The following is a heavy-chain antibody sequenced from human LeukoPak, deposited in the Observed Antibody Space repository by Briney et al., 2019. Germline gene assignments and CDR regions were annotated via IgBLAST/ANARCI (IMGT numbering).Heavy chain of an antibody. V-gene: IGHV1-2*02. CDR1: GYTFTGYY. CDR2: INPNSGGT. Sequence: ASVKVSRKASGYTFTGYYMHWVRQAPGQGLEWMGWINPNSGGTNYAQKFQGRVTMTRDTSISTAYMELSRLRSDDTAVYYCARPLYYYDSSGYYYSWGQGTLVSVSS. J-gene: IGHJ4*02. CDR3: ARPLYYYDSSGYYYS. D-gene: IGHD3-22*01.